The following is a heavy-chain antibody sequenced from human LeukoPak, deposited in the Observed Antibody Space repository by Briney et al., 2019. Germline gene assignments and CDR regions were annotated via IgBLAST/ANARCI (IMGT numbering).Heavy chain of an antibody. J-gene: IGHJ4*02. D-gene: IGHD6-19*01. V-gene: IGHV1-8*01. CDR2: MNPNSGNT. Sequence: ASVKVSCKASGYTFTSCDINWVRQATGQGLEWMGWMNPNSGNTAYGQSFQGRITMTRDISIGTAYMELSNLTSEGTAIYYCTRGSSGRRDNWGQGTLVTVSA. CDR1: GYTFTSCD. CDR3: TRGSSGRRDN.